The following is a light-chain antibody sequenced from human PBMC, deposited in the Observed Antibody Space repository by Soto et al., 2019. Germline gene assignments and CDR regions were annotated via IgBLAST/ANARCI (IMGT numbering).Light chain of an antibody. CDR3: QSYDSSLSAYV. Sequence: QSVLTQSPSVSGAPGQRVTISCTGSSSNIGAGYDVHWYQQLPGTAPKLLIYGNSDRPSGVPDRFSGSKSGTSASLAITGLQAEDEADYYCQSYDSSLSAYVFGNGTKVTVL. V-gene: IGLV1-40*01. CDR1: SSNIGAGYD. J-gene: IGLJ1*01. CDR2: GNS.